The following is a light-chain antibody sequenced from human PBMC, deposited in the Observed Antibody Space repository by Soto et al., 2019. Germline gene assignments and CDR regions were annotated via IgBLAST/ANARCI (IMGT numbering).Light chain of an antibody. J-gene: IGKJ1*01. CDR2: KAS. V-gene: IGKV1-5*03. CDR1: QSVSSW. Sequence: DIQMTQSPSTLSASVGDRVTITCRASQSVSSWLAWYQQKPGKAPNLLIYKASNLESGVPSRFSGSGSGTESTLTISSLQSDDFATYYCQQYNTYWTFGQGTKVEIK. CDR3: QQYNTYWT.